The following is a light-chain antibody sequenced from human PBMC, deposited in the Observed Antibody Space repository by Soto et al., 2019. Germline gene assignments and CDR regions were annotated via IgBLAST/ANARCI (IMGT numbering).Light chain of an antibody. V-gene: IGKV3-20*01. CDR1: QSLTSNY. CDR2: GTS. Sequence: EIVLTQSPGTLSLSPGERATLSCRASQSLTSNYLAWYQQKPGQAPRLLISGTSNRATGIPDRFIGSGSGTHSTLSINRLEADDFAVYYCHQYGDSVFTFGPGTNVDIK. CDR3: HQYGDSVFT. J-gene: IGKJ3*01.